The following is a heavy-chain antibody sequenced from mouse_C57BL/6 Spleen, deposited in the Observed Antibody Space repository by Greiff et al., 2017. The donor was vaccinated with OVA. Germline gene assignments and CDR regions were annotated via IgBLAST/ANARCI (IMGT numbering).Heavy chain of an antibody. D-gene: IGHD1-1*01. V-gene: IGHV1-75*01. Sequence: QVQLKESGPELVKPGASVKISCKASGYTFTDYYINWVKQRPGQGLEWIGWIFPGSGSTYYNEKFKGKATLSVDKSSSTAYMLLSSLTSEDSAVYFCARKDYGSSYGFDYWGQGTTLTVSS. J-gene: IGHJ2*01. CDR3: ARKDYGSSYGFDY. CDR2: IFPGSGST. CDR1: GYTFTDYY.